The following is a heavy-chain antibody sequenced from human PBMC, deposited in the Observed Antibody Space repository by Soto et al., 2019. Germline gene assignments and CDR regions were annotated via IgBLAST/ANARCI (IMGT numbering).Heavy chain of an antibody. V-gene: IGHV4-30-2*01. J-gene: IGHJ4*02. D-gene: IGHD3-10*01. CDR2: MYHSGST. CDR3: AKDMVRGVIPPILDY. Sequence: PSETLSLTCAVSGGSISSGGYSWSWIRQPPGKGLEWIGYMYHSGSTYYNPSLKSRVTISIDRSKNQFSLKLSSVTAADTAVYYCAKDMVRGVIPPILDYWGQGTLVTVSS. CDR1: GGSISSGGYS.